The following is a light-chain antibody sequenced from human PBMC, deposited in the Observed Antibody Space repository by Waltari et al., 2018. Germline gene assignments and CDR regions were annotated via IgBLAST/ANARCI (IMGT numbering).Light chain of an antibody. Sequence: QAVLTQPPSVSAAPGQRVTISCSGTSSNIENNFVSWYQQVPGTAPKLLIYNNAKRPSGIPDRFSGPKSGSSATLDIPGLQTGDEAVYYCETWDSSLTVLFGGGTKLTVL. CDR1: SSNIENNF. CDR2: NNA. CDR3: ETWDSSLTVL. J-gene: IGLJ2*01. V-gene: IGLV1-51*01.